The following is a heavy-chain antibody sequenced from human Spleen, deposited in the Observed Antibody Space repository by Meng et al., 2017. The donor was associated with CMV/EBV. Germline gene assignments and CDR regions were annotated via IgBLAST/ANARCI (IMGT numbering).Heavy chain of an antibody. D-gene: IGHD2-2*01. V-gene: IGHV3-20*03. Sequence: SWFSLDDAAMSWVRQAPGNGLDGVSGINWTGGRTDYADSVKGRFTISRDNARNSLYLQLDSLRAEDTALYFCASGGGSTSRLGFDYWGRGTLVTVSS. CDR3: ASGGGSTSRLGFDY. CDR2: INWTGGRT. CDR1: WFSLDDAA. J-gene: IGHJ4*02.